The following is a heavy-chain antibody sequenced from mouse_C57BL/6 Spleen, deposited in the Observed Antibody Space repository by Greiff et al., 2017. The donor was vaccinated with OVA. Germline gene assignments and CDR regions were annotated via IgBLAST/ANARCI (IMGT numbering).Heavy chain of an antibody. CDR1: GYTFTSYW. CDR2: IDPSDSYT. V-gene: IGHV1-69*01. Sequence: VKLQQPGAELVMPGASVKLSCKASGYTFTSYWMHWVKQRPGQGLEWIGEIDPSDSYTNYNQKFKGKSTLTVDKSSSTAYMQLSSLTSEDSAVYYCARALGRRFDYWGQGTTLTVSS. CDR3: ARALGRRFDY. J-gene: IGHJ2*01. D-gene: IGHD4-1*01.